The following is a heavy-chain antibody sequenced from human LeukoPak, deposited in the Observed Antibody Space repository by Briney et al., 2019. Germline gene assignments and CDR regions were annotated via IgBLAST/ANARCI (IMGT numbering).Heavy chain of an antibody. CDR2: IHYSGST. V-gene: IGHV4-59*01. CDR3: ARSMSIAALFWFDP. J-gene: IGHJ5*02. CDR1: GGSISSYY. D-gene: IGHD6-6*01. Sequence: SETLSLTCTVSGGSISSYYWSWIRQPPGKGLEWIGYIHYSGSTNYNPSLKSRITISVDTSKNQFSLKLSSVTAADTAVYYCARSMSIAALFWFDPWGQGTLVTVSS.